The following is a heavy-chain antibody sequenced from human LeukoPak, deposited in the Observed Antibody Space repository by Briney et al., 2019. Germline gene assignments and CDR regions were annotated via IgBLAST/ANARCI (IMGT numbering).Heavy chain of an antibody. J-gene: IGHJ4*02. D-gene: IGHD4-17*01. Sequence: SVKVSCKASGYTFTSYDINWVRQATGQGLEWMGWMNPNSGNTGYAQKFQGRVTMTRNTSVSTAYMELSSLRSEDTAVYYCARGTGMDYGDYDFGYWGQGTLVTVSS. CDR2: MNPNSGNT. CDR3: ARGTGMDYGDYDFGY. CDR1: GYTFTSYD. V-gene: IGHV1-8*01.